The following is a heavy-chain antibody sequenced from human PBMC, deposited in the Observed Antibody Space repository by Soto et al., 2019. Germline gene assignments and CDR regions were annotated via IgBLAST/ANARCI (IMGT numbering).Heavy chain of an antibody. CDR2: IYYSGST. CDR1: GGYSGYGDYF. J-gene: IGHJ4*02. CDR3: AIDRITMFGVVIGEFDY. V-gene: IGHV4-30-4*08. Sequence: LIGSVSGGYSGYGDYFWSWIRKTPGTGLEWIGYIYYSGSTCYNPSLKSRVTISVDTSKNQFSLKLSSVTAADTAVYYCAIDRITMFGVVIGEFDYWGQGTLVTVSS. D-gene: IGHD3-3*01.